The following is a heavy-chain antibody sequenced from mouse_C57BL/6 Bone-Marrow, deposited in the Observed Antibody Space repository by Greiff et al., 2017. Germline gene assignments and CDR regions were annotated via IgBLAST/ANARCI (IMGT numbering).Heavy chain of an antibody. J-gene: IGHJ2*01. CDR1: GFTFSSYA. V-gene: IGHV5-4*03. CDR3: ARGVTTVDYFDY. Sequence: EVKLVESGGGLVKPGGSLKLSCAASGFTFSSYAMSWVRQTPEKRLEWVATISDGGSYTYYPDNVKGRFTISRDNAKNNLYLQMRHLKSEDTAMYYCARGVTTVDYFDYWGQGTTLTVSS. D-gene: IGHD1-1*01. CDR2: ISDGGSYT.